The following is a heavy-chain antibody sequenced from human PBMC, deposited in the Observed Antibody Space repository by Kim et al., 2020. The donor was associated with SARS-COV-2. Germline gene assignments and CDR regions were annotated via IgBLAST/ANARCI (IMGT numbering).Heavy chain of an antibody. CDR2: IYPDDSNT. V-gene: IGHV5-51*01. J-gene: IGHJ3*02. CDR1: EYSFTNYW. Sequence: GESLKISCKGAEYSFTNYWIGWVRQMPGKGLEWMGIIYPDDSNTRNSPSFQGQVTILADKSISTAYLQWSSLKASDTAMYYCARQYSSSCFDIWGQGTMFTVSS. D-gene: IGHD6-13*01. CDR3: ARQYSSSCFDI.